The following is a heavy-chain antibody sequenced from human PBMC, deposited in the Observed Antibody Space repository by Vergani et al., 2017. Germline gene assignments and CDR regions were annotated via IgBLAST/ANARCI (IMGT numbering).Heavy chain of an antibody. CDR3: ARRSYYDSSGYSPFDAFDI. CDR1: GGSISSGSYY. Sequence: QVQLQESGPGLVKPSQTLSLTCTVSGGSISSGSYYWSWIRQPAGKGLEWIGRIYTSGSTNYNPYLKSRVTISVDTSKNQFSLKLSSVTAADTAVYYCARRSYYDSSGYSPFDAFDIWGQGTMVTVSS. V-gene: IGHV4-61*02. CDR2: IYTSGST. D-gene: IGHD3-22*01. J-gene: IGHJ3*02.